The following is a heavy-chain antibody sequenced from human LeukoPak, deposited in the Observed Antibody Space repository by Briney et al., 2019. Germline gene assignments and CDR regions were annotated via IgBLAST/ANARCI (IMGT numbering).Heavy chain of an antibody. CDR2: ISSSSSYI. J-gene: IGHJ6*02. CDR3: ARDHRPRFLEWLSDGYGMDV. CDR1: GFTFSSYS. Sequence: GGSLRLSCAASGFTFSSYSMNWVRQAPGKGLEWVSSISSSSSYIYYADSVKGRFTISRDNAKNSLYLQMNSVRAEDTAVYYCARDHRPRFLEWLSDGYGMDVWGQGTTVTVSS. D-gene: IGHD3-3*01. V-gene: IGHV3-21*01.